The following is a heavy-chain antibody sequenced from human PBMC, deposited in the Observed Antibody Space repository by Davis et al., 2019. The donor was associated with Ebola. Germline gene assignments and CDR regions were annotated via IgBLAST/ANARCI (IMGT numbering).Heavy chain of an antibody. V-gene: IGHV4-30-2*01. D-gene: IGHD2-15*01. J-gene: IGHJ6*02. CDR1: GGSISSGGYS. CDR3: ARGGSYYYGMDV. Sequence: MPSETLSLTCAVSGGSISSGGYSWSWIRQPPGKGLEWIGYIYHSGSTYYNPSLKSRVTISVDRSKNQFSLKLSSVTAADTAVYYCARGGSYYYGMDVRGQGTTVTVSS. CDR2: IYHSGST.